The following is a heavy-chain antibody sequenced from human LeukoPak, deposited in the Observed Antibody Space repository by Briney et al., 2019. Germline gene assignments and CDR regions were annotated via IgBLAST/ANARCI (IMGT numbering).Heavy chain of an antibody. CDR1: GYSISSGYY. J-gene: IGHJ5*02. CDR3: ARNKGRYGSGRVHFDP. V-gene: IGHV4-38-2*02. Sequence: PSETLSLTCTVSGYSISSGYYWGWIRQPPGKGLEWIGSGSTYYNPSLKSRVTISVDTSKNQLSLKLSSVTAADTAVYYCARNKGRYGSGRVHFDPWGQGTLVTVSS. CDR2: SGST. D-gene: IGHD3-10*01.